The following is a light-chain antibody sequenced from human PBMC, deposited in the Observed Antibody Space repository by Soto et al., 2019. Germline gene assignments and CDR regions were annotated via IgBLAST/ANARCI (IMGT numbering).Light chain of an antibody. V-gene: IGKV3-15*01. CDR3: QQYNNWWT. CDR2: GAS. CDR1: QSVSNN. J-gene: IGKJ1*01. Sequence: EIVMTQSPAPLSVSPGERATLSCRASQSVSNNLAWYQKKPGQAPMLLIYGASTRATGIPARFSGSGSGTEFTLTISSLQSEDFAFYYCQQYNNWWTFGQGTRVDIK.